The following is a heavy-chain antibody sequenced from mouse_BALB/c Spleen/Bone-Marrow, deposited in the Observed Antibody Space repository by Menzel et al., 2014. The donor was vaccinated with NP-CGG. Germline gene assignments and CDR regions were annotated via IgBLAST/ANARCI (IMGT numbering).Heavy chain of an antibody. V-gene: IGHV5-9-2*01. CDR3: ARHAYYDQTEVSFVY. CDR1: GFSFNSYG. J-gene: IGHJ3*01. D-gene: IGHD2-4*01. CDR2: ISGGGSYT. Sequence: VQLVESGGSLVKSGGSLKLSCAASGFSFNSYGMSWVRQTPEKRLEWVATISGGGSYTFYPDSVKGRFTISRDNAKNNLYLQLSSLRSEDTALYYCARHAYYDQTEVSFVYWGQGTLVTVSA.